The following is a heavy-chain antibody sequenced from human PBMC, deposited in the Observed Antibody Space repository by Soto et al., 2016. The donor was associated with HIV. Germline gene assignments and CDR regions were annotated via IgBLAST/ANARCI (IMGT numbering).Heavy chain of an antibody. CDR1: GDSIANGGYY. CDR3: AREPSRTGHSRGVDY. J-gene: IGHJ4*02. D-gene: IGHD1-1*01. CDR2: VTYTGST. V-gene: IGHV4-31*03. Sequence: VQLRESGPGQVKPSQSLSVTCNVSGDSIANGGYYWSWIRQFPGKGLQWIGYVTYTGSTFYNPSLRSRVSISVDTSSNHFSLLVRSVTVADTATYYCAREPSRTGHSRGVDYWGQGIFVTVSS.